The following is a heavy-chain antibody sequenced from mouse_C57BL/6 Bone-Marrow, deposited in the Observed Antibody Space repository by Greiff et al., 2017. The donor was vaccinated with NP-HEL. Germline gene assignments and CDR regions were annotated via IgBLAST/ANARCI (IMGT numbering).Heavy chain of an antibody. Sequence: VQLQQPGAELVKPGASVKLSCKASGYTFTSYWMHWVKQRPGRGLEWIGRIDPNSGGTKYNEKFKSKATLTVDKPSSTAYMQLSSLTSEDSAVYYCATSYYYGSSYWYFDVWGTGTTVTVSS. J-gene: IGHJ1*03. CDR1: GYTFTSYW. D-gene: IGHD1-1*01. V-gene: IGHV1-72*01. CDR3: ATSYYYGSSYWYFDV. CDR2: IDPNSGGT.